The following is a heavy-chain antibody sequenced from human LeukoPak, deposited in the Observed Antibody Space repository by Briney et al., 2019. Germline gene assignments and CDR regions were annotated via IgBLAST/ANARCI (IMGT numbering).Heavy chain of an antibody. J-gene: IGHJ4*02. CDR2: INHSGST. D-gene: IGHD6-19*01. Sequence: KPSETLSLTCAVYGGSFSGYYWSWIRQPPGKGLEWIGEINHSGSTNYNPSLKSRVTISVDRSKNQFSLKLSSVTAADTAVYYCARVVAAPGYFDYWGQGTLVTVSS. CDR3: ARVVAAPGYFDY. CDR1: GGSFSGYY. V-gene: IGHV4-34*01.